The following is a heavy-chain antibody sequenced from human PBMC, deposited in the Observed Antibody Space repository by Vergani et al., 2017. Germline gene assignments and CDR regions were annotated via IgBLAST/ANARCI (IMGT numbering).Heavy chain of an antibody. D-gene: IGHD1-20*01. Sequence: QVQLVQSGAEVKKPGSSVKVSCKASGGTFSSYTISWVRQAPGQGLEWMGRIIPILGIANYAQKCQGRVTITADKSTSTAYIELSSLRSEDTAVYYCASQVTGSYYYYGMDVWGQGTTVTVSS. J-gene: IGHJ6*02. CDR2: IIPILGIA. V-gene: IGHV1-69*02. CDR3: ASQVTGSYYYYGMDV. CDR1: GGTFSSYT.